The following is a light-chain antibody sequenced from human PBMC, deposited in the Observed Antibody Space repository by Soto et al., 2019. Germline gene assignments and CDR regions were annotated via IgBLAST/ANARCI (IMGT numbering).Light chain of an antibody. Sequence: QSVLTQPPSVSAAPGQKVTISCSGSSSNIGNNYVSWYQQLPGTAPKLLIYDNNKRPSGIPDRFSGSKSGTSATLGITGLQTGDEADYYCGTWDSSLSTYVFGIGTKV. J-gene: IGLJ1*01. V-gene: IGLV1-51*01. CDR1: SSNIGNNY. CDR2: DNN. CDR3: GTWDSSLSTYV.